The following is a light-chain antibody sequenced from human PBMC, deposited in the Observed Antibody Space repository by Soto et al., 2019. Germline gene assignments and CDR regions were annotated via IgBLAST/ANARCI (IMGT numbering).Light chain of an antibody. V-gene: IGKV1-5*03. CDR1: QSMSDW. CDR2: RAS. Sequence: DILMTQTPSTLSASIGDTVTISCRASQSMSDWLAWYQQKPGKAPRLLIYRASTLQRGVPSRFRGSGSGTEFALTISDLQADDFATYFCQQYNIYSWTFGQGTTVGIK. CDR3: QQYNIYSWT. J-gene: IGKJ1*01.